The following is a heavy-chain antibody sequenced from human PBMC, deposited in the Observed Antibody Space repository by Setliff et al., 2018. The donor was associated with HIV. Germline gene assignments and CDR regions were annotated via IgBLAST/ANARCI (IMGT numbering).Heavy chain of an antibody. Sequence: SVKGSCKASGHTFTYRYLHWVRQAPRQALEWMGWITPFKGNTNDAQKFQDRVTITRDRSMSTAYMELSSLRSEDTAMYYCATCLAPNQPPSNSDSSGSDAFDIWGPGTMVTASS. CDR2: ITPFKGNT. CDR3: ATCLAPNQPPSNSDSSGSDAFDI. CDR1: GHTFTYRY. J-gene: IGHJ3*02. D-gene: IGHD3-22*01. V-gene: IGHV1-45*03.